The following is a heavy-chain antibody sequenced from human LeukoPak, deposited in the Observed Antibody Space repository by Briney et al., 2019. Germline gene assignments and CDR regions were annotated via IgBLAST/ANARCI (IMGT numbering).Heavy chain of an antibody. Sequence: PGGSLRLSCAASGFIFSSYAMSWVRQAPGKGLEWVSTISGSGGSTYYADSVKGRFTISRDNSKNTLYLQMNSLRAEDTAVYYCARTGAYDSSGYGLTRYYFDYWGQGTLVTVSS. CDR2: ISGSGGST. CDR3: ARTGAYDSSGYGLTRYYFDY. J-gene: IGHJ4*02. CDR1: GFIFSSYA. V-gene: IGHV3-23*01. D-gene: IGHD3-22*01.